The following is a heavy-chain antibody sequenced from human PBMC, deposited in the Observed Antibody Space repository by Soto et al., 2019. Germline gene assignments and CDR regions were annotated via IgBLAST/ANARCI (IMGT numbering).Heavy chain of an antibody. CDR1: GFTFSYHA. V-gene: IGHV3-30-3*01. CDR3: ARGTTTSAFSVMDV. D-gene: IGHD1-1*01. J-gene: IGHJ6*02. Sequence: QVQLVESGGGVVQPGRSLRLSCAASGFTFSYHALNWVRQAPGKGLEWVAVISYDGDNKYIAEAVKGRLTISRDNPKNTVSLPMNSRRTEDTAMYFCARGTTTSAFSVMDVWGQGTTVTVSS. CDR2: ISYDGDNK.